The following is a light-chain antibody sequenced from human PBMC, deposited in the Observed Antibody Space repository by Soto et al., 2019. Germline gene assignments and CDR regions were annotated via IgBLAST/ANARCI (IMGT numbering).Light chain of an antibody. CDR1: LSVSVY. J-gene: IGKJ5*01. CDR3: QQRQYWPPIT. Sequence: VVLTQSPATLSLSPGERATLSCRASLSVSVYLDWYQQKPGQAPRLVIYDAFNRATGIPARFSGSGSGTDFTLTISSLEPEDFAAYYCQQRQYWPPITLGQGTRLEI. V-gene: IGKV3-11*01. CDR2: DAF.